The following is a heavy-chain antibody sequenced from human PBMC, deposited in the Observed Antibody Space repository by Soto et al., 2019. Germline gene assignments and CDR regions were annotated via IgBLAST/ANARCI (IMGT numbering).Heavy chain of an antibody. D-gene: IGHD1-1*01. CDR2: FYNTGFI. CDR3: ERHDRIDP. J-gene: IGHJ5*02. CDR1: GFTVSVDS. Sequence: ESGGGLIQPGGSLRLSCAASGFTVSVDSMIWVRQAPGKGLEWVSLFYNTGFIHYADSVKGRFTIYRDNSKNTLYLQMNSMSGEDTAVYFCERHDRIDPWGQGTLVTVSS. V-gene: IGHV3-53*01.